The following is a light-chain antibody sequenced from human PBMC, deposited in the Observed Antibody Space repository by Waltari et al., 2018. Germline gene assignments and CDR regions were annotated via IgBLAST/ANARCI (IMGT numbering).Light chain of an antibody. CDR2: WAS. V-gene: IGKV4-1*01. J-gene: IGKJ4*01. CDR3: QQYYNTPLT. Sequence: DIVMTQSPDSLAVSLGERATLTCKSTPSVLYSSNNKNYLAWYQQKPGQPPKLLIYWASTRESGVPDRFSGSGSGTDFTLTISSLQAEDVAVYYCQQYYNTPLTFGGGTKVEIK. CDR1: PSVLYSSNNKNY.